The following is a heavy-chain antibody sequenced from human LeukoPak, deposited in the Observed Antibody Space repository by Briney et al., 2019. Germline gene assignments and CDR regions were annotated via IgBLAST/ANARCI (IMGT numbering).Heavy chain of an antibody. Sequence: GGSLRLSCAASGFTFDDYAMHWVRQAPGKGLEWVSGISWNSGSIGYADSVKGRFTISRDNAKNSLYLQMNSLRAEDTAVYYCAREAGRGMIVVAGDAFGIWGQGTMVTVSS. J-gene: IGHJ3*02. V-gene: IGHV3-9*01. CDR2: ISWNSGSI. D-gene: IGHD3-22*01. CDR1: GFTFDDYA. CDR3: AREAGRGMIVVAGDAFGI.